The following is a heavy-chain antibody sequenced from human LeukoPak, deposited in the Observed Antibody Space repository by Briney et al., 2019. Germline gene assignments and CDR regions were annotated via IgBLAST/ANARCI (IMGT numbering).Heavy chain of an antibody. D-gene: IGHD3-9*01. CDR2: ISYDGSNK. CDR3: AREILTGYYFDY. J-gene: IGHJ4*02. CDR1: GFTFSSYA. Sequence: GRSLRLSCAASGFTFSSYAMHWVRQAPGKGLEWVAVISYDGSNKYYADSVKGRFTISRDNSKNTLYLQMNSLRAEDTAVYYCAREILTGYYFDYWGQGTLVTVSS. V-gene: IGHV3-30*04.